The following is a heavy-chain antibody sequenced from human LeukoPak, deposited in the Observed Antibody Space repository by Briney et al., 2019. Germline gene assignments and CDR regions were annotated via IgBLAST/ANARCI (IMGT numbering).Heavy chain of an antibody. D-gene: IGHD3-22*01. CDR3: ARGFHYFDSGDYQRPPPQDDFDY. V-gene: IGHV1-46*01. J-gene: IGHJ4*02. CDR1: EYTFTSYY. CDR2: INPSGGSA. Sequence: ASVKVSCKASEYTFTSYYLHWVRQAPGQGLEWMGVINPSGGSANYAQRFQGRVTRTRDTSTTTIYMELSSLRSEDTAVYYCARGFHYFDSGDYQRPPPQDDFDYWGQGTLVTVSS.